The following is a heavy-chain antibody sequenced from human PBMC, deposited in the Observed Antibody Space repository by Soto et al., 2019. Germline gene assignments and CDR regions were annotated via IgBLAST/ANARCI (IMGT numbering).Heavy chain of an antibody. CDR1: GYTFTSYD. CDR3: ARDRAGGSGSYYKAPDPYYYYGMDV. J-gene: IGHJ6*02. V-gene: IGHV1-69*13. CDR2: IIPIFGTA. D-gene: IGHD3-10*01. Sequence: ASVKVSCKASGYTFTSYDINWVRQATGQGLEWMGGIIPIFGTANYAQKFQGRVTITADESTSTAYMELSSLRSEDTAVYYCARDRAGGSGSYYKAPDPYYYYGMDVWGQGTTVTVSS.